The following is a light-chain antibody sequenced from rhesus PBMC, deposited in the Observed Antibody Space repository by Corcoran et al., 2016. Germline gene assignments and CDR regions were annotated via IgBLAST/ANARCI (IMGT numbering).Light chain of an antibody. CDR2: AAS. Sequence: DIQMTQSPSSLSASVGDRVTITCRASENVNNYLHWYQQKPGKAPKLLIYAASTLQSGVPSRFSGSGSWTDYTFTSSSLQPEDVATYYCQHSYGTPYSFGQGTKVEIK. V-gene: IGKV1-74*01. CDR3: QHSYGTPYS. CDR1: ENVNNY. J-gene: IGKJ2*01.